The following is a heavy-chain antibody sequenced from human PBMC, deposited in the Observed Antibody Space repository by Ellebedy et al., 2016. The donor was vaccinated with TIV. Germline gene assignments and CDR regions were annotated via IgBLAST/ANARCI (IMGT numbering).Heavy chain of an antibody. J-gene: IGHJ3*02. D-gene: IGHD6-19*01. CDR2: IKQDGGEK. CDR1: GFIFSSFW. CDR3: ARARGIAVAGTADAFDI. Sequence: GGSLRLSCVASGFIFSSFWMTWVRQAPGKGLEWVANIKQDGGEKYYVDSVKGRFTISRDNAKNSLYLQMNSLRAEDTAVYYCARARGIAVAGTADAFDIWGQGTMVTVSS. V-gene: IGHV3-7*01.